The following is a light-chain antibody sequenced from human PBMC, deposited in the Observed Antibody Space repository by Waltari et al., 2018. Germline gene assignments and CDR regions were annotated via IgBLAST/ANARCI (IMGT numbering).Light chain of an antibody. CDR1: QSVSSN. Sequence: EIVMTQSPATLSVSPGERATLSCRASQSVSSNLAWYQQKPGQAPRLLIYGASTRATGVPARFSGSGSGTDFTLTISSLQSEDSAVYYCQQYNNWPPGDTFGQGTRLEVK. CDR2: GAS. CDR3: QQYNNWPPGDT. V-gene: IGKV3-15*01. J-gene: IGKJ2*01.